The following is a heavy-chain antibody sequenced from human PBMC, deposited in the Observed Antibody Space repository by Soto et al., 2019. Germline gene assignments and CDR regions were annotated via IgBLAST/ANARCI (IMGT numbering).Heavy chain of an antibody. CDR1: GGSISSSRYY. CDR2: IYYSGNT. Sequence: NPSETLSLTCTVSGGSISSSRYYWGWIRQPPGKGLEWIGSIYYSGNTYYNPSLKSRVTISVDTSKNQFSLKLSSVTAADTAVFYCARHVGENHYYYYYGLDVWGQGTTVTVSS. J-gene: IGHJ6*02. V-gene: IGHV4-39*01. D-gene: IGHD3-16*01. CDR3: ARHVGENHYYYYYGLDV.